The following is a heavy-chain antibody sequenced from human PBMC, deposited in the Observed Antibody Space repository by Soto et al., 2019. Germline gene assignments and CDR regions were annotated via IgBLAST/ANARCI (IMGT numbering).Heavy chain of an antibody. CDR1: GGSVSSSSYY. Sequence: SETLSLTCTVSGGSVSSSSYYWGWVRQPPGKGLEWIGGVYYSGSTYYNPSLESRVTISVDKSKNQLSLKLMSLSAADTAVYYCGRLEGLATISYYFDYWGQGALVTVSS. D-gene: IGHD3-9*01. J-gene: IGHJ4*02. V-gene: IGHV4-39*01. CDR3: GRLEGLATISYYFDY. CDR2: VYYSGST.